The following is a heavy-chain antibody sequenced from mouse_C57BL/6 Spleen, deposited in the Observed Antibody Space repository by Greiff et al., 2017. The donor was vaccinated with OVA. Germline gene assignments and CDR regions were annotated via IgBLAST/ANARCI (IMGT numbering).Heavy chain of an antibody. Sequence: VQLKQSGPELVKPGASVKIPCKASGYTFTDYNMDWVKQSHGKSLEWIGDINPNNGGTIYNQKFKGKATLTVDKSSSTAYMELLSLTSEDTAVYYCARRNHWYFDVWGTGTTVTVSS. V-gene: IGHV1-18*01. J-gene: IGHJ1*03. CDR3: ARRNHWYFDV. CDR2: INPNNGGT. CDR1: GYTFTDYN.